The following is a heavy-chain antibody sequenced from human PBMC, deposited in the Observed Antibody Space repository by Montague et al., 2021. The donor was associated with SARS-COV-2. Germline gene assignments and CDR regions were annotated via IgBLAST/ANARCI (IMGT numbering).Heavy chain of an antibody. V-gene: IGHV3-33*01. Sequence: SLRLSCAASGFTFSSFGMHWVRQAPGKGLAWVAALWYDGGNKYYADSVKGRFTISRDNSKNTLYLQMNSLRAEDTAVYYCARELRGFSTSWYALDSWGQGTLVTVSS. CDR3: ARELRGFSTSWYALDS. D-gene: IGHD6-13*01. CDR2: LWYDGGNK. J-gene: IGHJ4*02. CDR1: GFTFSSFG.